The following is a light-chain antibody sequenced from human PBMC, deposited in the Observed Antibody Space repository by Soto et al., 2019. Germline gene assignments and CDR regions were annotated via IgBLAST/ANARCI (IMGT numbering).Light chain of an antibody. Sequence: QSVLTQPPSASGTPGQRVTISCSGSSSNIGSNSVNWYQQLPGTAPQLLIYSNNQRPSGVPDRFSGSKSGTSASLAISGLQSEDEADYYCAAWDDSLNDVVFGGGTKVTVL. CDR3: AAWDDSLNDVV. CDR1: SSNIGSNS. J-gene: IGLJ2*01. CDR2: SNN. V-gene: IGLV1-44*01.